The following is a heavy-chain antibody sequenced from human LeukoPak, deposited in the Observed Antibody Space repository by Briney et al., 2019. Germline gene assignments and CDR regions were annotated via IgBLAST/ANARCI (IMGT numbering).Heavy chain of an antibody. D-gene: IGHD2-2*01. CDR2: INPNSGGT. CDR1: GYTFTGYY. V-gene: IGHV1-2*02. J-gene: IGHJ5*02. Sequence: ASVKVSCKASGYTFTGYYMHWVRQAPGQGLGWMGWINPNSGGTNYAQKFQGRVTMTRDTSISTAYMELSRLRSDDTAVYYCARAPVVPAAMPVSWFDPWGQGTLVTVSS. CDR3: ARAPVVPAAMPVSWFDP.